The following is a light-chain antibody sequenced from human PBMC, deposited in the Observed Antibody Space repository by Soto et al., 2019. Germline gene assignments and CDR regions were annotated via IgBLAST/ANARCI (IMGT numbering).Light chain of an antibody. V-gene: IGKV1-33*01. CDR3: QQYNVVPPT. J-gene: IGKJ2*01. Sequence: DIQMTQSPSSLSASVGDRVTITCRASQDISIYLNWFQQKTGKAPKLLIYDVSNLEKGVPSRFTGSGSGKDFTITINIRQPDEIATYYCQQYNVVPPTFGQGTRLEI. CDR1: QDISIY. CDR2: DVS.